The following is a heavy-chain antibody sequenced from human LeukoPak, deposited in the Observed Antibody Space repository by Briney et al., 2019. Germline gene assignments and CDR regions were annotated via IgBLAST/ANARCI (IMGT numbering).Heavy chain of an antibody. Sequence: QSGGSLRLSCAASGFSFSAYWMTWVRQAPGTGLEWVANINPAGTETYYVDPVKGRLTVSRDNAKNLLYLQMNSLRAEDTAVYHCARFGYVAAVDVWGQGTLVTVSS. J-gene: IGHJ4*02. D-gene: IGHD2-15*01. CDR2: INPAGTET. CDR3: ARFGYVAAVDV. CDR1: GFSFSAYW. V-gene: IGHV3-7*01.